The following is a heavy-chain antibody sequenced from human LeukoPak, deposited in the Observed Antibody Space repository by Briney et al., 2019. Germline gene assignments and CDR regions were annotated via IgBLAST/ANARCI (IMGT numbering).Heavy chain of an antibody. J-gene: IGHJ6*03. CDR1: GGTFSSYA. D-gene: IGHD3-10*01. V-gene: IGHV1-69*05. Sequence: GASVKVSCKASGGTFSSYAISWVRQAPGQGLEWMGGIIPIFGTANYAQKFQGRVTITTDESTSTAYMELSSLRSEDTAVYYCARVLWSDPHEGYYYMDVWGEGTTVTVSS. CDR3: ARVLWSDPHEGYYYMDV. CDR2: IIPIFGTA.